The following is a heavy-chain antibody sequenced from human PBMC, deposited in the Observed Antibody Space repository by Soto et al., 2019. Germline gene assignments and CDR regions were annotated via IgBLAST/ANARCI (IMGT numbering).Heavy chain of an antibody. J-gene: IGHJ5*02. Sequence: ASVKVSCKASGYTFTSYGISWVRQAPGQGLEWMGWISAYNGNTNYAQKLQGRVTMTTDTSTSTAYMELRSLRPDDTAVYYCARDWGYSSGSEDWFDPWGQGTLVTVSS. V-gene: IGHV1-18*01. CDR1: GYTFTSYG. D-gene: IGHD6-19*01. CDR3: ARDWGYSSGSEDWFDP. CDR2: ISAYNGNT.